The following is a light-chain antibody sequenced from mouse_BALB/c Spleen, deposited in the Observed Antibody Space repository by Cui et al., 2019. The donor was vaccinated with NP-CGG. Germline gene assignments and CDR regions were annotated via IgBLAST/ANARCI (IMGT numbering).Light chain of an antibody. Sequence: QAVLTQESALTTSPGETVTLTCRSSIGAVTTSNYANWVQEKPDHLFTGLIGGTNNRAPGVPARFSGSLIGDKAALTITGAQTEDEATYFCALWYSNHWVFGGGTKLTVL. J-gene: IGLJ1*01. CDR1: IGAVTTSNY. V-gene: IGLV1*01. CDR2: GTN. CDR3: ALWYSNHWV.